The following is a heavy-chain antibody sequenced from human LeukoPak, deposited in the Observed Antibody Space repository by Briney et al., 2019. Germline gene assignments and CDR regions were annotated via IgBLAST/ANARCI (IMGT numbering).Heavy chain of an antibody. Sequence: GASVTVSCKASGYTFTGYHMHWVRQAPGQGLEWMGRINPNTGGTEYAQKFQGRVTMTRDTSISTAYMDLSRLRSDDTAVYYCARDYCSSTSCLFDYWGQGTLVTVSS. CDR3: ARDYCSSTSCLFDY. D-gene: IGHD2-2*01. CDR1: GYTFTGYH. V-gene: IGHV1-2*06. J-gene: IGHJ4*02. CDR2: INPNTGGT.